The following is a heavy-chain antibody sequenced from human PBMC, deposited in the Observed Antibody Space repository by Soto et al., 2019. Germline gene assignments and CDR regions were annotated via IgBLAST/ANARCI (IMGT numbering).Heavy chain of an antibody. D-gene: IGHD6-13*01. CDR1: GFTFGIYW. CDR3: AREYSSSWYAFDI. J-gene: IGHJ3*02. Sequence: PGGSLRLSCEASGFTFGIYWMSWVRQAPGKGLEWVATIKLDGSEKKYVDSVKGRFTTSRDNDEKTLYLHMNSLGAEDTAVYYCAREYSSSWYAFDIWGQGTMVTVSS. V-gene: IGHV3-7*01. CDR2: IKLDGSEK.